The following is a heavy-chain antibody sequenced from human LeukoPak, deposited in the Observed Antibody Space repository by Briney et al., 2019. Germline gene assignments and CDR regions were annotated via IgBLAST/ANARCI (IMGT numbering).Heavy chain of an antibody. CDR3: AITPRWPTIAYFDY. D-gene: IGHD5-24*01. V-gene: IGHV1-18*04. Sequence: ASVKVSCKASGYTFTGYYMHWVRQAPGQGLEWMGWISAYNGNTNYAQKLEGRVTMTTDTSTSTAYMELRSLRSDDTAVYYCAITPRWPTIAYFDYWGQGTLVTVSS. CDR1: GYTFTGYY. J-gene: IGHJ4*02. CDR2: ISAYNGNT.